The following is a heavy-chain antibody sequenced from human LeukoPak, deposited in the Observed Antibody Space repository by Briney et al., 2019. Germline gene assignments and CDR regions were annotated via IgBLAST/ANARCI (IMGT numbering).Heavy chain of an antibody. CDR3: ARDFQLATPYYYAMDV. J-gene: IGHJ6*02. CDR1: GDSISHDY. CDR2: IHHSGST. D-gene: IGHD6-6*01. V-gene: IGHV4-59*01. Sequence: SETLSLTCTVSGDSISHDYWGWVRQPPGKGLEWIGYIHHSGSTNYNPSRKSRVTISLDTSKKRSSLKLSSVTAADTAAYYCARDFQLATPYYYAMDVWGQGTTVTVSS.